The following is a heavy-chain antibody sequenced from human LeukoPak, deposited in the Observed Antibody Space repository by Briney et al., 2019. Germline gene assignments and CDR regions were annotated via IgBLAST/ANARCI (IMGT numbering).Heavy chain of an antibody. D-gene: IGHD1-26*01. J-gene: IGHJ4*02. CDR3: SSLTGSYDAD. CDR1: GGSIRSNKW. Sequence: SETLSLTCAVSGGSIRSNKWWSGVRQPPGKGLEWIGEIFHTGSTNYNPSLKSRVTISVDKSKNQFSLKVNSMTAADTAVYYCSSLTGSYDADWGQGTLVTVSS. V-gene: IGHV4-4*02. CDR2: IFHTGST.